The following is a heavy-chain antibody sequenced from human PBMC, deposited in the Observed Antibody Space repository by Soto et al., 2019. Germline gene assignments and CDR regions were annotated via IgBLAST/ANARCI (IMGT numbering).Heavy chain of an antibody. D-gene: IGHD2-21*02. CDR1: GYTLTSYY. J-gene: IGHJ4*02. Sequence: QVQLVQSGAEVKKPGASVKVSCKASGYTLTSYYMHWVRQAPGQGLEWMGIINPSDGSTSYAQKFQDRVTMTRDTSTSTVYMGPSSLRSEDTAVYYCASADCGNSGFDYWGQGTLVTVSS. CDR3: ASADCGNSGFDY. CDR2: INPSDGST. V-gene: IGHV1-46*01.